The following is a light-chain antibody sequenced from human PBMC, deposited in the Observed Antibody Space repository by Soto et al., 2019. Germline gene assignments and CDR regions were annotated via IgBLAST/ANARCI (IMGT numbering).Light chain of an antibody. CDR2: NVS. V-gene: IGLV2-14*03. J-gene: IGLJ1*01. Sequence: QSALTQPAPVSGSPGQSITISCTGTSSDVGGYNYVAWYQQHPGKAPKLMIYNVSNRPSGVSNRFSGSKSGNTASLTISGLQAEDEADYYCTSYTNRYTYVFGTGTKVTVL. CDR1: SSDVGGYNY. CDR3: TSYTNRYTYV.